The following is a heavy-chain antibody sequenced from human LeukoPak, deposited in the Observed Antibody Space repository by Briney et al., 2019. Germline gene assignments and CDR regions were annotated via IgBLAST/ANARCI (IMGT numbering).Heavy chain of an antibody. CDR1: GGSVSSGDYY. D-gene: IGHD3-22*01. V-gene: IGHV4-39*01. J-gene: IGHJ5*02. CDR3: ARHLHYYDSSGYYYGNWFDP. Sequence: NPSETLSLTCTVSGGSVSSGDYYWGWIRQPPGKGLEWIGSIYHSGSTYYNPSLKSRVTISVDTSKNQFSLKLSSVTAADTAVYYCARHLHYYDSSGYYYGNWFDPWGQGTLVTVSS. CDR2: IYHSGST.